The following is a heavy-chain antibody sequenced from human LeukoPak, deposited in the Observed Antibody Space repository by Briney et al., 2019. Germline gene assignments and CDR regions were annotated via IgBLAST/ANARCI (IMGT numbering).Heavy chain of an antibody. CDR3: ARDGAVAGYFDY. CDR2: IIPIFGTA. V-gene: IGHV1-69*01. CDR1: GGTFSSYA. J-gene: IGHJ4*02. D-gene: IGHD6-19*01. Sequence: SVEVSCKASGGTFSSYAISWVRQAPGQGLEWMGGIIPIFGTANYAQKFQGRVTITADESTSTAYMELSSLRSEDTAVYYCARDGAVAGYFDYWGQGTLVTVPS.